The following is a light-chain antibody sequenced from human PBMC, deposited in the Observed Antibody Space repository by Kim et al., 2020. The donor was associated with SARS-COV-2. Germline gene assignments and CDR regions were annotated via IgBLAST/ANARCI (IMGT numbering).Light chain of an antibody. CDR3: HKYNNVPLT. Sequence: AAGGDTITITCRASEGTGDYVAWYQQKPGKLPNLLISAASTLREGVTSRFRGTRSGTHYTLTINSLQPEDVATYYCHKYNNVPLTFGGGTKVDIK. J-gene: IGKJ4*01. CDR2: AAS. V-gene: IGKV1-27*01. CDR1: EGTGDY.